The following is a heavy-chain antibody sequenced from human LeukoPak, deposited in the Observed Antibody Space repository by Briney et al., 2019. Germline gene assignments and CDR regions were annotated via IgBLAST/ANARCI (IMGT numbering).Heavy chain of an antibody. V-gene: IGHV3-23*01. Sequence: GGSLRLSCAASGXTFSNYGMNWVRQAPGEGREWVSIITGGVGITYYADSVKGRFTISRDNSKNTLYLQMNSLRAEDTAVYYCAKGDYYDFDYWGQGTLVTVSS. J-gene: IGHJ4*02. D-gene: IGHD3-10*01. CDR3: AKGDYYDFDY. CDR1: GXTFSNYG. CDR2: ITGGVGIT.